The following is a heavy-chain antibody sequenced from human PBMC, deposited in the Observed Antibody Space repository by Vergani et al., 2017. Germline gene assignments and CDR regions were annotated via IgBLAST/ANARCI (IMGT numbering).Heavy chain of an antibody. D-gene: IGHD6-13*01. CDR1: GRSISSGSYY. J-gene: IGHJ6*02. CDR3: ARDPLYSTTWPFLLLDMDV. Sequence: QVQLQESGPGLVRPSQTLSLTRTVSGRSISSGSYYWSWFRQPAGNGLEWIGRFYTGGGTSYNPSLKRRVTISVDTSKNQFSLQLSSVTAADTAVYYCARDPLYSTTWPFLLLDMDVWGQGTTVTVSS. V-gene: IGHV4-61*02. CDR2: FYTGGGT.